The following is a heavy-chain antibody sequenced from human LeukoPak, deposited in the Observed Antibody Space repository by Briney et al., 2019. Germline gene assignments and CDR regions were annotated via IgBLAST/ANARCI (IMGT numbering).Heavy chain of an antibody. V-gene: IGHV4-34*01. CDR3: ARACSSTSCYLPIDI. J-gene: IGHJ3*02. Sequence: SETLSLTCAVYGGSFSGYYWSWIRQPPGKGLEWIGEINHSGSTNYNPSLKSRVTISVDTSKNQFSLKLSSVTAADTAVYYCARACSSTSCYLPIDIWGRGTMVTVSS. D-gene: IGHD2-2*01. CDR1: GGSFSGYY. CDR2: INHSGST.